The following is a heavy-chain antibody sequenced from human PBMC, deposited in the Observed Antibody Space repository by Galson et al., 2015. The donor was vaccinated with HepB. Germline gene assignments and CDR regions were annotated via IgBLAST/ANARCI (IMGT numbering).Heavy chain of an antibody. V-gene: IGHV3-30*02. CDR1: GFAVGGSA. J-gene: IGHJ3*02. CDR3: ATVAWVVTSGFDI. D-gene: IGHD4-23*01. Sequence: SLRISDAASGFAVGGSAMGWVHQAPLKGLEGVAYISYDETTNPCADSVKGRFTISRDNSKDTLYLQLNSLRTEDTAVYYCATVAWVVTSGFDIWGQGTMVTVSS. CDR2: ISYDETTN.